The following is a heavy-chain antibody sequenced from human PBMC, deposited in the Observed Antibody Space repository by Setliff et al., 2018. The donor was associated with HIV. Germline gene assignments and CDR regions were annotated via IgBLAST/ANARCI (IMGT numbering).Heavy chain of an antibody. D-gene: IGHD3-22*01. CDR3: AKIQNPQGYYYDSSGYYPHPGSPDY. J-gene: IGHJ4*02. Sequence: GGSLRLSCAASGFTFSAHGMHWVRQAPGKGLEWVAFINYDESYEYYADSVKGRVTISRDNSKNTLYLQMNSLRAEDTAVYYCAKIQNPQGYYYDSSGYYPHPGSPDYWGQGTLVTVSS. CDR1: GFTFSAHG. V-gene: IGHV3-30*02. CDR2: INYDESYE.